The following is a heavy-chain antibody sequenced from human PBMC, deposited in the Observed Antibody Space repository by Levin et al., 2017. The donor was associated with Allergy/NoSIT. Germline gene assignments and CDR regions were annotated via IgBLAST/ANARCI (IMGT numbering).Heavy chain of an antibody. CDR1: GYTFTSYG. D-gene: IGHD3-22*01. V-gene: IGHV1-18*01. Sequence: GESLKISCKASGYTFTSYGISWVRQAPGQGLEWMGWISAYNGNTNYAQKLQGRVTMTTDTSTSTAYMELRSLRSDDTAVYYCARGGFDITMIVVVTPFDYWGQGTLVTVSS. CDR2: ISAYNGNT. CDR3: ARGGFDITMIVVVTPFDY. J-gene: IGHJ4*02.